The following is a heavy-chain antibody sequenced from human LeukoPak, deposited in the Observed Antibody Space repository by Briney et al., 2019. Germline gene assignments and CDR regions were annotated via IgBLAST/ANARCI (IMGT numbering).Heavy chain of an antibody. V-gene: IGHV1-69*04. D-gene: IGHD1-7*01. CDR2: IIPILGIA. CDR1: GGTFSSYA. Sequence: SVKVSCKASGGTFSSYAISWVRQAPGQGLEWMGRIIPILGIANYAQKFQGRVTITADKSTSTAYMELSSLRSEDTAVYYCARDRAFGITGTTVSSPFDPWGQGTLVTVSS. CDR3: ARDRAFGITGTTVSSPFDP. J-gene: IGHJ5*02.